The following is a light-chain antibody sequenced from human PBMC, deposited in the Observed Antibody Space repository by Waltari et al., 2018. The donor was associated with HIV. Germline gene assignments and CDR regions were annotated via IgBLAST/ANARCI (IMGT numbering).Light chain of an antibody. CDR2: VKSDGSY. J-gene: IGLJ2*01. CDR3: QTWGPGTVV. V-gene: IGLV4-69*01. CDR1: SGQSRYA. Sequence: QLVLTQSPSASASLGASVTLTCTLTSGQSRYAVAWHQQQPEKGPRFLMKVKSDGSYVKGAGIPVRFSGSSSGTERYLLISRLQTEDEADYYCQTWGPGTVVFGGGTKLTVL.